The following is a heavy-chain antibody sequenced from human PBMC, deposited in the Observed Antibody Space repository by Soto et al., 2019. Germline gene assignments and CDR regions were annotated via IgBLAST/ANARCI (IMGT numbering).Heavy chain of an antibody. D-gene: IGHD3-22*01. Sequence: GGSLRLSCAASGFTFSTYRMSWVRQAPGKGLEWVANIKEDGSEKYYVDSVEGRFTISRDNAKNSLYLQMTSLRDEDTALYYCARGWGYFDSSGFPYLYAMDVWGQGTTVTVSS. CDR1: GFTFSTYR. J-gene: IGHJ6*02. CDR3: ARGWGYFDSSGFPYLYAMDV. CDR2: IKEDGSEK. V-gene: IGHV3-7*01.